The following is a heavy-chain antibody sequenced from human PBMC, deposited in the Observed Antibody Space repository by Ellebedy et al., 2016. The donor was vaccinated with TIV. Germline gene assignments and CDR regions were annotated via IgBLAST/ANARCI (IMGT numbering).Heavy chain of an antibody. CDR2: IYYSGST. CDR3: ASSGYKYYYGMDV. D-gene: IGHD3-22*01. J-gene: IGHJ6*02. Sequence: SETLSLTXTVSGGSISSSSYYWGWIRQPPGKGLEWIGSIYYSGSTYYNPSLKSRVTISVDTSKNQFSLKLSSVTAADTAVYYCASSGYKYYYGMDVWGQGTTVTVSS. CDR1: GGSISSSSYY. V-gene: IGHV4-39*01.